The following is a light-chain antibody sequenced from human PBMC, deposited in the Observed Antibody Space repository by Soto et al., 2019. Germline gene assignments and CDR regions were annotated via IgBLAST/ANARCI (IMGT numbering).Light chain of an antibody. J-gene: IGKJ3*01. Sequence: DIQMTQSPSSLSASVGDRVTITCRASQSITSYLNWYQQKPGRAPKLLISGASNLQSGVPSRFSGSGSGTDFNLTISSLQPEDFATYYCQQTYTIPFTFGPGTKVDIK. V-gene: IGKV1-39*01. CDR1: QSITSY. CDR2: GAS. CDR3: QQTYTIPFT.